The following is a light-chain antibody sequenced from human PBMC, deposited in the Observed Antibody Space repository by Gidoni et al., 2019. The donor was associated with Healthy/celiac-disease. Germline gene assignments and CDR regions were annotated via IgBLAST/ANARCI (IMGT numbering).Light chain of an antibody. CDR2: DVS. CDR3: SSYTSSSTRV. CDR1: SSDVGGYNY. Sequence: QSPLPQPASVSRSPGPSITISCTGTSSDVGGYNYVSWYQQHPGKAPKLMIYDVSNRPSGVSNRFSGSKSGNTASLTISGLQAEDEADYYCSSYTSSSTRVFGGGTKLTVL. V-gene: IGLV2-14*03. J-gene: IGLJ3*02.